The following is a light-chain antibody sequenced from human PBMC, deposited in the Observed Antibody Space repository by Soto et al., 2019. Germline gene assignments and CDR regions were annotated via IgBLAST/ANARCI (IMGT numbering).Light chain of an antibody. CDR1: SSNIGAGYD. CDR2: GNT. CDR3: QSYDTTLSSWV. J-gene: IGLJ3*02. Sequence: QSVLTQAPSVSGAPGQRVTISCTGSSSNIGAGYDVQWYQHLPGTAPKLLIHGNTNRPSGVPDRFSGSKSGTSASLAITALQAEGEGDYCCQSYDTTLSSWVFGGGTKVTVL. V-gene: IGLV1-40*01.